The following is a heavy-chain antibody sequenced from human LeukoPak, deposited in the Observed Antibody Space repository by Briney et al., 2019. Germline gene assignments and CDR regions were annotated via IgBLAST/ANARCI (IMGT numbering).Heavy chain of an antibody. CDR2: IYYSGST. V-gene: IGHV4-59*01. CDR1: GGSISSYY. J-gene: IGHJ4*02. CDR3: ARGVRSFLDY. D-gene: IGHD3-10*01. Sequence: SETLSLTCTVSGGSISSYYWSWIRQPPGKGLEWIGDIYYSGSTNYNPSLKSRVTISVDTSKNQFSLKLSSVTAADTAVYYCARGVRSFLDYWGQGTLVTVSS.